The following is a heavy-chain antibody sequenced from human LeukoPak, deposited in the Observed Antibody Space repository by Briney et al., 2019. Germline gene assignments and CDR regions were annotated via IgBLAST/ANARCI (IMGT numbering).Heavy chain of an antibody. CDR3: ARELTRRGPNWFDP. J-gene: IGHJ5*02. Sequence: PGGSLRLSCAASGFTFSSYYMNWVRQAPGKGLEWVSYISTSGTVIYYADSVRGRFTISRDNAKNSLYLQMNSLRAEDTAIYYCARELTRRGPNWFDPWGQGTLVIVSS. D-gene: IGHD2-2*01. V-gene: IGHV3-48*03. CDR2: ISTSGTVI. CDR1: GFTFSSYY.